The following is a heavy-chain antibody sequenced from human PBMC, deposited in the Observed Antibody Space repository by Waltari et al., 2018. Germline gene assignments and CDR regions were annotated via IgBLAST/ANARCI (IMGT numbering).Heavy chain of an antibody. V-gene: IGHV1-3*01. J-gene: IGHJ6*02. CDR3: ARAITGSSWYYYYGMDV. D-gene: IGHD6-13*01. Sequence: QVQLVQSGAEVKKPGASVKVSCKASGYTFTSYAMHWVRQAPGQRLEWMGWINAGNGNTKYSQKFQGRVTITRDTSASTAYMELSSLRSEDTAVNYCARAITGSSWYYYYGMDVWGQGTTVTVSS. CDR2: INAGNGNT. CDR1: GYTFTSYA.